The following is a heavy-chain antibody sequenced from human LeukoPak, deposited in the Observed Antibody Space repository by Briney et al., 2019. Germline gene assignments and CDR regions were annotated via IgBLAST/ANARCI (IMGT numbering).Heavy chain of an antibody. CDR1: GGSISSTTYY. D-gene: IGHD1-26*01. CDR3: VRVKREGATQDWFDP. V-gene: IGHV4-39*01. Sequence: AETLSLTCTVSGGSISSTTYYWAWLRQPPGKGLERIGSVYKTGSTNYSPSLKSLATISVNPSKNQFALTLSSETAADTSVYYCVRVKREGATQDWFDPWGQGTLVTVSS. CDR2: VYKTGST. J-gene: IGHJ5*02.